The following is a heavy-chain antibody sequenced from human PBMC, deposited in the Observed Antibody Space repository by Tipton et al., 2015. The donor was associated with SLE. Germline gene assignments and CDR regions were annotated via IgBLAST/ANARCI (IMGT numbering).Heavy chain of an antibody. D-gene: IGHD2-21*01. CDR3: ARTVYSISDVNYFDH. Sequence: TLSLTCTVSGDSISSNSYYWSWIRQPAGKGLQWIGHIYHTGVTTYNPSLKSRITMSMDTSKNQFSLELSSVTAADTALYYCARTVYSISDVNYFDHWGRGTLVNVSS. CDR2: IYHTGVT. J-gene: IGHJ4*02. CDR1: GDSISSNSYY. V-gene: IGHV4-61*09.